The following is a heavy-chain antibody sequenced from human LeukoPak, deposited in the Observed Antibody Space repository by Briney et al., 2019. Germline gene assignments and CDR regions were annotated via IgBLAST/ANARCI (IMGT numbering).Heavy chain of an antibody. CDR1: GFTFSTYA. CDR3: YIPYYDTSAYKGY. Sequence: GGSLRLSCAPSGFTFSTYAMSWVRQAPGKGLEWVSTSRGSGGITYYADSVKGRFTISRDHSRNTLYLQMNGLRAEDTAVYYCYIPYYDTSAYKGYWGQGTLVTVSS. J-gene: IGHJ4*02. CDR2: SRGSGGIT. V-gene: IGHV3-23*01. D-gene: IGHD3-22*01.